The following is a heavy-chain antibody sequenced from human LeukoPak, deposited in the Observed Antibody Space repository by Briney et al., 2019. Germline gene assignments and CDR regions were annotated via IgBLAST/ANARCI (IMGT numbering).Heavy chain of an antibody. CDR3: AKAARKRTLLRFLEWLLDY. D-gene: IGHD3-3*01. CDR1: GFTFSSYA. V-gene: IGHV3-23*01. CDR2: ISGSGGST. J-gene: IGHJ4*02. Sequence: PGGSLRLSCAASGFTFSSYAMSWVRQAPGKGLEWVSAISGSGGSTYYADSVKGRFTISRDNSKNTLYLQMNSLRAEDTAVYYCAKAARKRTLLRFLEWLLDYWGQGTLVTVSS.